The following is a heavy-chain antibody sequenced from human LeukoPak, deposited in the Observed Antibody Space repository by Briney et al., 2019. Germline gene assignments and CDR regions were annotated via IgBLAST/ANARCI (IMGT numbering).Heavy chain of an antibody. CDR2: IKGDGSST. Sequence: PGGSLRLSCAASGFTFSSYWMHWVRHTPGKGLVWVSRIKGDGSSTSYADSVKGRFTISRDNAKNTLYLQMNSLRAEDTAVYYCARDLVGIGGHFDYWGQGTLVTVSS. CDR3: ARDLVGIGGHFDY. D-gene: IGHD2-2*01. V-gene: IGHV3-74*01. J-gene: IGHJ4*02. CDR1: GFTFSSYW.